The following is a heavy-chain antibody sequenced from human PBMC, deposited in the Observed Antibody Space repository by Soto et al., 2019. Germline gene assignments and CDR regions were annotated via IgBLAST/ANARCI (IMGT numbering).Heavy chain of an antibody. Sequence: SVRFSCSASGCTFSSCAISYVRQAPGQGLEWMGGIIPIFGTANYAQKFQGRVTITADESTSTAYMELSSLRSEDTAVYYCARRGFDDSSGYYTSPYYYYYGMDVWGPGTTVTV. CDR2: IIPIFGTA. V-gene: IGHV1-69*13. CDR3: ARRGFDDSSGYYTSPYYYYYGMDV. J-gene: IGHJ6*02. D-gene: IGHD3-22*01. CDR1: GCTFSSCA.